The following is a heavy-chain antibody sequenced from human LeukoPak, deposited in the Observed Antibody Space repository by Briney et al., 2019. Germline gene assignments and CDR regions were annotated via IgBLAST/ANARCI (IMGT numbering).Heavy chain of an antibody. CDR2: ISSRSNTI. J-gene: IGHJ4*02. D-gene: IGHD3-22*01. CDR3: AREFGGYPDY. V-gene: IGHV3-48*02. CDR1: GFTFSTYS. Sequence: GGSLRLSCAASGFTFSTYSMNWVRQTPGKGLEWVSYISSRSNTIYYADSVKGRFTISRDNAKNSLYLQMNSLRDEDTAVYYCAREFGGYPDYWGQGTLVTVSS.